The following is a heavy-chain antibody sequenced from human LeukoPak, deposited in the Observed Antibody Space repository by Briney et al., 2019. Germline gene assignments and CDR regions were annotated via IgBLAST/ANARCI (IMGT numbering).Heavy chain of an antibody. Sequence: PSETLSLTCTVSGGSISSYYWSWIRQPPGKGLEWIGYIYYSGSTNYNPSLKSRVTISVDTSKNQFSLKLSSVTAADMAVYYCARDVREGYYDSSGYYTDYWGQGTLVTVSS. D-gene: IGHD3-22*01. CDR2: IYYSGST. CDR3: ARDVREGYYDSSGYYTDY. V-gene: IGHV4-59*01. CDR1: GGSISSYY. J-gene: IGHJ4*02.